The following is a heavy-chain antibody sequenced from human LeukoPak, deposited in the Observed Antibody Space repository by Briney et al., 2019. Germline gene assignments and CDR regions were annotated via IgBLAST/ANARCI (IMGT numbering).Heavy chain of an antibody. D-gene: IGHD6-13*01. V-gene: IGHV3-21*01. J-gene: IGHJ4*02. CDR2: ISSSSSYI. CDR3: ARGRIGIAAALFDY. Sequence: PGGSLRLSCAASGFTFSSYSMNWVRQAPGKGLEWVSSISSSSSYIYYADSVKGRFTISRDNAKNSLYLQMNSLRADDTAVYYCARGRIGIAAALFDYWGQGTLVTVSS. CDR1: GFTFSSYS.